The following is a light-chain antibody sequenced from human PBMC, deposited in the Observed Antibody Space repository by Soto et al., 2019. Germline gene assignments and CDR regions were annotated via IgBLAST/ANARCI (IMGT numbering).Light chain of an antibody. CDR3: QVWESQIFYV. J-gene: IGLJ1*01. V-gene: IGLV3-9*01. CDR1: NIGSKN. Sequence: YELTQPFSVSVALGQTARITCGGNNIGSKNVRWYQQKPGQAPVLVIYRDNNRPSGIPERFSGSNSGNTATLTIRRAQEGDEAEYYCQVWESQIFYVFGTGTKVTV. CDR2: RDN.